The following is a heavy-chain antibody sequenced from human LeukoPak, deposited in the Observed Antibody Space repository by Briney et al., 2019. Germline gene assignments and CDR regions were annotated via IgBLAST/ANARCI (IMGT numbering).Heavy chain of an antibody. Sequence: SETLSLTCTVSAGSISSYYWSWIRQPPGEGREWIGYIYYSGSTNYNPSLTSRVTISVDTSKNQFSLKLSSVTAADTAVYYCARYGGSGTYFFDYWGQGTLVTVSS. CDR1: AGSISSYY. D-gene: IGHD3-10*01. CDR3: ARYGGSGTYFFDY. J-gene: IGHJ4*02. V-gene: IGHV4-59*12. CDR2: IYYSGST.